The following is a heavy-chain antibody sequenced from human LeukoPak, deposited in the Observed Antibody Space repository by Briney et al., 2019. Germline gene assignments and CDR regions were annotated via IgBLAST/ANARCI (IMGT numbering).Heavy chain of an antibody. CDR3: ASLLDYSRVDY. D-gene: IGHD5-12*01. V-gene: IGHV3-74*01. CDR1: GFTFNNYW. J-gene: IGHJ4*02. Sequence: GGSLRLSCAASGFTFNNYWMHWVRQAPGKGLVWVSRINSDGSSTSYADSVKGRFTISRDNAKNTLYLQMNSLRAEDTAVYYCASLLDYSRVDYWGQGTLVTVSS. CDR2: INSDGSST.